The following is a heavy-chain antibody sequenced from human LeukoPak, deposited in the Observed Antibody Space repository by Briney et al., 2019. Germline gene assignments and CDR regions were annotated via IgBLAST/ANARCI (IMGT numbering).Heavy chain of an antibody. D-gene: IGHD2-21*02. Sequence: GGSLRLSCAASGFSFSTYAMSWVRQIPGKGLEWVSAISGSDPGTYYAGSVKGRFTISRVNSRNTLYLQMNRLRVEDTAVYYCAKGSRGSCRGAYCYPFDNWGQGAVVTVSS. CDR3: AKGSRGSCRGAYCYPFDN. CDR2: ISGSDPGT. V-gene: IGHV3-23*01. CDR1: GFSFSTYA. J-gene: IGHJ4*02.